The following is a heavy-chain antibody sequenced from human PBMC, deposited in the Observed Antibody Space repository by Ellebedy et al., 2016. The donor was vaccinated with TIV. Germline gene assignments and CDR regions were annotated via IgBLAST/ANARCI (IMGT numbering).Heavy chain of an antibody. CDR2: IRSKAYGGTS. CDR3: SRDRDYYGSREYWFDP. V-gene: IGHV3-49*03. J-gene: IGHJ5*02. D-gene: IGHD3-22*01. CDR1: GFTFGDYG. Sequence: GESLKISCTGSGFTFGDYGMSWFRQAPGKGLEWVGFIRSKAYGGTSEDAASVKGRFSISRDDYKSIAYLQMNRLKTEDTAVNSCSRDRDYYGSREYWFDPWGQGTLVTVSS.